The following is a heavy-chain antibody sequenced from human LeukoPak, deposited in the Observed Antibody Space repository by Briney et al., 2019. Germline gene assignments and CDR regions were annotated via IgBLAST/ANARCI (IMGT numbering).Heavy chain of an antibody. V-gene: IGHV4-4*02. CDR3: ARPSGSSRTLAY. CDR2: ISPSGST. J-gene: IGHJ4*02. CDR1: DGSIFRSNW. Sequence: PSETLSLTCAVSDGSIFRSNWWSWVRQPPGKGLEWIGQISPSGSTNYSPSLKSRVTISVDKSKTQFSLKLTSVTAADTAVYYCARPSGSSRTLAYWGQGTLVTVSS. D-gene: IGHD3-10*01.